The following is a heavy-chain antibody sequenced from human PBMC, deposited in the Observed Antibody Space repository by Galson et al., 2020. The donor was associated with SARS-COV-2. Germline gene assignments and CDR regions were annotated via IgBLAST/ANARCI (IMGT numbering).Heavy chain of an antibody. Sequence: GGSLRLSCAASGFTFSSYAMHWVRQAPGKGLEWVAVISYDGSNKYYADSVKGRFTISRDNSKNTLYLQMNSLRAEDTAVYYCARGQWVLEDNWFDPWGQGTLVTVSS. CDR2: ISYDGSNK. J-gene: IGHJ5*02. D-gene: IGHD6-19*01. CDR3: ARGQWVLEDNWFDP. CDR1: GFTFSSYA. V-gene: IGHV3-30*04.